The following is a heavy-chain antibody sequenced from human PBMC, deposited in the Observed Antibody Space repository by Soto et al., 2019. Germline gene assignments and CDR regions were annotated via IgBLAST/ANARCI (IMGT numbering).Heavy chain of an antibody. Sequence: SETLSLSCTVSGGSISSYYWSWIRQPPGKGLEWIGYIYYSGSTNYNPSLKSRVTISVDTSKNQFSLKLSSVTAADTAVYYCARRYGIYFDYWGQGTLVTVS. CDR1: GGSISSYY. V-gene: IGHV4-59*08. CDR2: IYYSGST. D-gene: IGHD4-17*01. CDR3: ARRYGIYFDY. J-gene: IGHJ4*02.